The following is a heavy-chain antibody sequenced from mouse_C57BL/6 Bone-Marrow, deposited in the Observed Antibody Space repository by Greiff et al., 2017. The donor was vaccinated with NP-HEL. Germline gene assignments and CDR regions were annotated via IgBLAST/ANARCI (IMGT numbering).Heavy chain of an antibody. V-gene: IGHV8-8*01. D-gene: IGHD1-1*01. CDR1: GFSLSTFGMG. J-gene: IGHJ4*01. CDR3: ARIPYYYGSSCYAMDY. CDR2: IWWDDDK. Sequence: QVTLKVSGPGILQPSQTLSLTCSFSGFSLSTFGMGVGWIRQPSGKGLEWLAHIWWDDDKYYNPALKSRLTISKDTSKNQVFLKIANVDTADTATYYCARIPYYYGSSCYAMDYWGQGTSVTVSS.